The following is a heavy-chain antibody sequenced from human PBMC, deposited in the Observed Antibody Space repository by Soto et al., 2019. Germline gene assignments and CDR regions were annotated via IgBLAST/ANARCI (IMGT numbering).Heavy chain of an antibody. Sequence: SVKVSCKASGGTFSSYAISWVRQAPGQGLEWMGGIIPIFGTTNYAQKFQGRVTITADESTSTAYMELSSLRSEDTAVYYCASSPLLYCSSTSCSDYYYYGMDVWGQGTTVTVSS. D-gene: IGHD2-2*01. J-gene: IGHJ6*02. CDR2: IIPIFGTT. CDR3: ASSPLLYCSSTSCSDYYYYGMDV. CDR1: GGTFSSYA. V-gene: IGHV1-69*13.